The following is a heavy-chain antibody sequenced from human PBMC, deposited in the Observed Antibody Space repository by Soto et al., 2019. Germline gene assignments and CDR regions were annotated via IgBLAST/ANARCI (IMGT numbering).Heavy chain of an antibody. J-gene: IGHJ4*02. V-gene: IGHV3-30-3*01. CDR3: AKERMEQYQLLPFFDY. Sequence: GGSLRLSCPASGFTFSSYAMHWVRQAPGKGLEWVAVISYDGSNKYYADSVKGRFTISRDNSKNTLYLQMNSLRPEDTAVFYCAKERMEQYQLLPFFDYWGQGTLVTVSS. D-gene: IGHD2-2*01. CDR2: ISYDGSNK. CDR1: GFTFSSYA.